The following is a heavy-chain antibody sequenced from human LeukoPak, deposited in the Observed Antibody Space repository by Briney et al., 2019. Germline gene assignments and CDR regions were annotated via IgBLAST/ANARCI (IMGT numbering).Heavy chain of an antibody. V-gene: IGHV1-3*01. Sequence: ASVKVSCKASGYTFTSYAMHWVRQAPGQRLEWMGWINAGNGNTKYSQKFQGRVTITRDTSASTAYMELSSLRSEDTAVYYCARGIYYDSSAYYALDIWGQGSMVTVSS. D-gene: IGHD3-22*01. CDR1: GYTFTSYA. CDR2: INAGNGNT. J-gene: IGHJ3*02. CDR3: ARGIYYDSSAYYALDI.